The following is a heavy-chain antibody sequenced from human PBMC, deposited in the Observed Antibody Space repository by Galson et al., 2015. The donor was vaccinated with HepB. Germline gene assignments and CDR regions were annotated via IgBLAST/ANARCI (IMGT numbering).Heavy chain of an antibody. D-gene: IGHD3-10*01. CDR3: ARDPTRTYYYGSGSF. Sequence: SLRLSCAASGFTVSSNYMSWVRQAPGKGLEWVSVIYSGGSTYYADSVKGRFTISRDNSKNTLYLQMNSLRAEDTAVYYCARDPTRTYYYGSGSFWGQGTLVTVSS. CDR1: GFTVSSNY. CDR2: IYSGGST. V-gene: IGHV3-66*01. J-gene: IGHJ4*02.